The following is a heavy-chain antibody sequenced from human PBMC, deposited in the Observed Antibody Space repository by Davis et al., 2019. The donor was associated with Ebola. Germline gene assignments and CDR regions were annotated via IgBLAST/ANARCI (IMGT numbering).Heavy chain of an antibody. Sequence: SETLSLTCAVYGGSFSGYYWSWIRQPPGKGLEWIGEINHSGSTNYNPSLKSRVTISVDTSKNQLSLKLSSVTAADTAVYYCARGSYYYGSGSYWYYYYGMDVWGKGTTVTVSS. CDR1: GGSFSGYY. D-gene: IGHD3-10*01. V-gene: IGHV4-34*01. CDR3: ARGSYYYGSGSYWYYYYGMDV. J-gene: IGHJ6*04. CDR2: INHSGST.